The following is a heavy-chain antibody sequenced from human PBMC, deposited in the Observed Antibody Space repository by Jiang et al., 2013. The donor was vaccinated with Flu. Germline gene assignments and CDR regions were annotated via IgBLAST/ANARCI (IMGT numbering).Heavy chain of an antibody. V-gene: IGHV1-2*06. D-gene: IGHD3-22*01. J-gene: IGHJ4*02. CDR3: ARDSPLGYDSSGYYPF. Sequence: RINPNSGGTNYAQKFQGRVTMTRDTSISTAYMELSRLRSDDTAVYYCARDSPLGYDSSGYYPFWGQGTLVTVSS. CDR2: INPNSGGT.